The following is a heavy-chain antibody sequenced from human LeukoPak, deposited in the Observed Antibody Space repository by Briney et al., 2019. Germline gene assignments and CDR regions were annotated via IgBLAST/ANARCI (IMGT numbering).Heavy chain of an antibody. CDR2: IKEDGSEK. CDR1: GFTFSTYW. D-gene: IGHD6-13*01. V-gene: IGHV3-7*01. CDR3: TKGGQTSSWFWLI. J-gene: IGHJ4*02. Sequence: GGSLRLSCAASGFTFSTYWMNWVRRAPGKGLEWVANIKEDGSEKYYVDSVKGRFTISRDNAKNSLYLQMNTLRDEDTAVYYCTKGGQTSSWFWLIWGQGTLVTVSS.